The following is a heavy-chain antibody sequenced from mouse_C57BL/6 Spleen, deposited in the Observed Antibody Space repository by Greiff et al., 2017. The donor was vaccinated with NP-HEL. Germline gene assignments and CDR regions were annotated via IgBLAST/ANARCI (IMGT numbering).Heavy chain of an antibody. CDR1: GYTFTDYY. D-gene: IGHD1-1*01. CDR2: IYPGSGNT. V-gene: IGHV1-76*01. CDR3: ARNYYGSHFDY. J-gene: IGHJ2*01. Sequence: VQLQQSGAELVRPGASVKLSCKAPGYTFTDYYINWVKQRPGQGLEWIARIYPGSGNTYYNEKFKGKATLTAEKSSSTAYMQLSSLTSEDSAVYFCARNYYGSHFDYWGQGTTLTVSS.